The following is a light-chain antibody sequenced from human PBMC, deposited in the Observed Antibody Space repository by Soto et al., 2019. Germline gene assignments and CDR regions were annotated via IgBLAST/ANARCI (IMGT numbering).Light chain of an antibody. J-gene: IGKJ2*01. CDR2: AAS. CDR3: QQSYSTLPYT. CDR1: QSISSY. V-gene: IGKV1-39*01. Sequence: DIQMTQSPSSLSASVGDRVTITCRASQSISSYLNWYHQKPGKAPKLLIYAASSLQSGVPSRFRSSGSRKDFTLIISSLQPEDFATYYCQQSYSTLPYTFGQGTKLEIK.